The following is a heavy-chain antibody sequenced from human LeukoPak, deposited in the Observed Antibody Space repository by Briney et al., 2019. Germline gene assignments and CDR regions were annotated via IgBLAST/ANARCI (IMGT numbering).Heavy chain of an antibody. J-gene: IGHJ6*03. CDR2: IYTSGST. Sequence: SETLSLTCTVSGGSISSYYWSWIRQPAGKGLERIGRIYTSGSTNYNPSLKSRVTMSVDTSKNQFSLKLSSVTAADTAVYYCATHSSSSYYYYYMDVWGKGTTVTVSS. CDR3: ATHSSSSYYYYYMDV. V-gene: IGHV4-4*07. D-gene: IGHD6-6*01. CDR1: GGSISSYY.